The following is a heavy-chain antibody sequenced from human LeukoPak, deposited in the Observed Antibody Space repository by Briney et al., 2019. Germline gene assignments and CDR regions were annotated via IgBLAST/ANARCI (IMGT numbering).Heavy chain of an antibody. Sequence: PGGSLRLSCAASGFTFSSYSMNWVRQAPGKGLEWVSSISSSSSYIYYADSVKGRFTISRDNAKNSLYLQMNSLRTEDTALYYCAKALRGSRWGYDYRGQGTLVTVSS. D-gene: IGHD4-23*01. CDR3: AKALRGSRWGYDY. V-gene: IGHV3-21*04. J-gene: IGHJ4*02. CDR1: GFTFSSYS. CDR2: ISSSSSYI.